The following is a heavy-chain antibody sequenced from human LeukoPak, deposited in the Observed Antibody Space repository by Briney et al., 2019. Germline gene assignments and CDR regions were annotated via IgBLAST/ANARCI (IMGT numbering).Heavy chain of an antibody. CDR1: GGSISSRSYY. CDR3: ARVEYSSSWYKGYFDY. V-gene: IGHV4-39*07. J-gene: IGHJ4*02. CDR2: IHYSGST. D-gene: IGHD6-13*01. Sequence: SETLSLTCSVSGGSISSRSYYWGWIRQPPGKGLEWIGSIHYSGSTYYNPSLKSRVTISVDTSKNQFSLKLSSVTAADTAVYYCARVEYSSSWYKGYFDYWGQGTLVTVSS.